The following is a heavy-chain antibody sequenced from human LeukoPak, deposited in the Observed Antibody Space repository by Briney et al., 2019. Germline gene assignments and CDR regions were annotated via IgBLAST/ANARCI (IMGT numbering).Heavy chain of an antibody. Sequence: PGGSLRLSCAASGFTFSSYWMSWVRQAPGKGLEWVANIKQDGVEKYYVDSVKGRFTISRDNAKNSLYVQMNSLRAEDTAVYYCARDFYGDYALSAFDIWGQGTMVTVSS. CDR2: IKQDGVEK. V-gene: IGHV3-7*01. D-gene: IGHD4-17*01. CDR3: ARDFYGDYALSAFDI. J-gene: IGHJ3*02. CDR1: GFTFSSYW.